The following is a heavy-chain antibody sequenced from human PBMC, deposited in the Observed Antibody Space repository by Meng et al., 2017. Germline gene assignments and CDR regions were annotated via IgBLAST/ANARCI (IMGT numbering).Heavy chain of an antibody. CDR2: IYSSGST. V-gene: IGHV3-53*01. CDR3: ARGLGYSSGWYPPVYYFDY. J-gene: IGHJ4*02. D-gene: IGHD6-19*01. Sequence: GESLKISCAASGFTVSSNYMSWVRQAPGKGLEWVSVIYSSGSTYYADSVKGRFTISRDNSKNTLYLQMNSLRAEDTAVYYCARGLGYSSGWYPPVYYFDYWGQGTLVTVSS. CDR1: GFTVSSNY.